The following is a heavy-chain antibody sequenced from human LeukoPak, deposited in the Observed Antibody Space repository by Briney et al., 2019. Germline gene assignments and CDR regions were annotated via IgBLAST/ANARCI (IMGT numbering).Heavy chain of an antibody. J-gene: IGHJ4*02. CDR3: TPVGY. CDR1: GLTLSNYW. D-gene: IGHD1-26*01. V-gene: IGHV3-74*01. Sequence: GGSQRLSCAASGLTLSNYWMHWVRQVPGKGLVWVSRINSDGSITTYADSVKGRFTTSRDNAKNTLYLQMNSLRAEDTAVYYCTPVGYWGQGTLVTVSS. CDR2: INSDGSIT.